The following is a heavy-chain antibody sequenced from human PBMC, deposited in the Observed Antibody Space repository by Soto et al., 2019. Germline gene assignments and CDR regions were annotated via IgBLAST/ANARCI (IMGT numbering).Heavy chain of an antibody. D-gene: IGHD2-2*02. CDR2: INSDGSST. Sequence: GALRLSCAASGFTFSIYWMHWVLQAPVKGLVWVSRINSDGSSTSYADSVKGRFTISRDNAKNTLYLQMNSLRAEDTAVYYCARGGVGRYCSSTSCYTWVFDYWGQGTLVTVSS. V-gene: IGHV3-74*01. CDR1: GFTFSIYW. J-gene: IGHJ4*02. CDR3: ARGGVGRYCSSTSCYTWVFDY.